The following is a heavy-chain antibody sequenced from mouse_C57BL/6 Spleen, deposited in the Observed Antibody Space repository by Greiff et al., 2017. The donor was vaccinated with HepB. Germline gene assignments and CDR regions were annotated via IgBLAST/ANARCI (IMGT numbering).Heavy chain of an antibody. V-gene: IGHV3-5*01. D-gene: IGHD2-4*01. CDR1: GISITTGNYR. Sequence: EVKLMESGPGLVKPSQTVFLTCTVTGISITTGNYRWSWIRQFPGNKLEWIGYIYYSGTITYNPSLTSRTTITRDTPKNQFFLEMNSLTAEDTATYYCARDRGYDYPAWFAYWGQGTLVTVSA. J-gene: IGHJ3*01. CDR2: IYYSGTI. CDR3: ARDRGYDYPAWFAY.